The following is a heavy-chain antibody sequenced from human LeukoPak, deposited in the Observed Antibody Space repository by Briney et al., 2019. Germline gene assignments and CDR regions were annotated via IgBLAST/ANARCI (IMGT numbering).Heavy chain of an antibody. CDR2: IYYSGST. Sequence: KPSETLSLTCTVSGGSISSSSYYWGWIRQPPGKGLEWIGSIYYSGSTYYNPSLKGRVTISVDTSKNQFSLKLSSVTAADTAVYYCARVPSPYYDSSGPLGYFDYWGQGTLVTVSS. J-gene: IGHJ4*02. V-gene: IGHV4-39*07. D-gene: IGHD3-22*01. CDR1: GGSISSSSYY. CDR3: ARVPSPYYDSSGPLGYFDY.